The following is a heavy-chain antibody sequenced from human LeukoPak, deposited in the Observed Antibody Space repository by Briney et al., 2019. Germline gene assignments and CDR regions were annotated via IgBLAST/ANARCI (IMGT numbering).Heavy chain of an antibody. CDR3: AGGRGWLVDY. CDR1: GFNFRDFY. Sequence: GGSLRLSCAGSGFNFRDFYMSWIRQAPGKGLEWLSYISSTSSTIYYADSVRGRFTISRDNAKNSLYLQMDSLRAEDTAVYFCAGGRGWLVDYWGQGTRVTVSS. J-gene: IGHJ4*02. CDR2: ISSTSSTI. D-gene: IGHD3-22*01. V-gene: IGHV3-11*04.